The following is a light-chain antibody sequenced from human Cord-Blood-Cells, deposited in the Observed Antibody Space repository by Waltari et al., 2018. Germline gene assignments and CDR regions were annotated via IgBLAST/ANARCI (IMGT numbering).Light chain of an antibody. J-gene: IGLJ1*01. CDR2: EGS. Sequence: QSALTQPASVSGSPGQSITISCTGTSSDVGSYNLVSWYQQHPGKAPKLMIYEGSKRPSGVSNRFSGSKSGNTASLTISGLQAEYEADYYCCSYAGSSTYVFRTGTKVTVL. CDR1: SSDVGSYNL. V-gene: IGLV2-23*01. CDR3: CSYAGSSTYV.